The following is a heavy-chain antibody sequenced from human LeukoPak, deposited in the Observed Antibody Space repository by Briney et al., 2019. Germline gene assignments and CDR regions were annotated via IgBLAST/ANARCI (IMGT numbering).Heavy chain of an antibody. Sequence: GGSLRLSCSDSGFTFSSYAMHWVRQAPGKGLEWVSSISTSSSYIFYADSVKGRFTISRDNAKNSLYLQMNSLRAEDTAVYYCARCSGGSYYHSDDYWGQGTLVTVSS. V-gene: IGHV3-21*01. J-gene: IGHJ4*02. CDR3: ARCSGGSYYHSDDY. D-gene: IGHD2-15*01. CDR1: GFTFSSYA. CDR2: ISTSSSYI.